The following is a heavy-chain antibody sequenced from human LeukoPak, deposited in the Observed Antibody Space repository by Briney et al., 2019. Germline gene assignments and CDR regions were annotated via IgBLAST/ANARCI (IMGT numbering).Heavy chain of an antibody. CDR2: IYYSGST. D-gene: IGHD6-19*01. CDR1: GGSISSYY. V-gene: IGHV4-59*08. J-gene: IGHJ4*02. Sequence: PSETLSLTCTVSGGSISSYYWSWIRQPPGKGLAWIGYIYYSGSTNYTPSLKSRVIISVDTSKNQFSLKLSSVTAADTAVYYCARRIAVAGPFDYWGQGTLVTVSS. CDR3: ARRIAVAGPFDY.